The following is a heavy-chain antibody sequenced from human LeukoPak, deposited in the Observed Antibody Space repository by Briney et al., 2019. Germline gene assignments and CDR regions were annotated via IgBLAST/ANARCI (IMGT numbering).Heavy chain of an antibody. CDR1: GGSVSTNNYY. Sequence: SETLSLTCTVSGGSVSTNNYYWGWIRQPPGKGLEWMWSLSYSGKTYYNPSLKSRVTISADTSKNQFSLRRTSVTAADTAVYYCAKRGNYGYFDYWGQGTLVTVSS. J-gene: IGHJ4*02. CDR3: AKRGNYGYFDY. D-gene: IGHD3-10*01. V-gene: IGHV4-39*01. CDR2: LSYSGKT.